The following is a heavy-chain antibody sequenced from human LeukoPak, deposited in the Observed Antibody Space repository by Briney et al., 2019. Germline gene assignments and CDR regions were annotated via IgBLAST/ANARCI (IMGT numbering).Heavy chain of an antibody. D-gene: IGHD3-10*01. J-gene: IGHJ6*03. CDR1: GYTFTSYG. CDR2: ISAYNGNT. V-gene: IGHV1-18*01. Sequence: ASVKVSCKASGYTFTSYGISWVRQAPGQGLEWMGWISAYNGNTNYAQKLQGRVTMTTATYTSTAYMELRSLSSDDTAVYYCARYGSGSYYSYYYYYMDVWGKGTTVTVSS. CDR3: ARYGSGSYYSYYYYYMDV.